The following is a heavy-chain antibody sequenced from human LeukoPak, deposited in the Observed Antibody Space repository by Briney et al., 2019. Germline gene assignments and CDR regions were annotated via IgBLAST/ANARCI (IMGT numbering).Heavy chain of an antibody. CDR2: ISSSGSTI. Sequence: GGSLRLSCAASGFTFNNYSMNWVRQAPGRGLKWVSYISSSGSTIYYADSVKGRFTISRDNAKNSLYLQMNSLRAEDTAVYYCASRGGTRLYYYYMDVWGKGTTVTVSS. J-gene: IGHJ6*03. D-gene: IGHD2-15*01. V-gene: IGHV3-48*04. CDR3: ASRGGTRLYYYYMDV. CDR1: GFTFNNYS.